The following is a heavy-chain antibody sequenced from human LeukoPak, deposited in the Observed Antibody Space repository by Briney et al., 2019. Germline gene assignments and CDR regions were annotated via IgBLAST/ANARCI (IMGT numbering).Heavy chain of an antibody. D-gene: IGHD3-22*01. V-gene: IGHV4-4*07. CDR1: GGSISRYY. CDR2: IYSSGST. CDR3: AREDYDSSGYEY. Sequence: SETLSLTCTVSGGSISRYYWSWIRQPAGKGQEWIGRIYSSGSTNYNPSLKSRVTMSVDTSKNQFSLKLSSVTAADAAVYYCAREDYDSSGYEYWGQGTLVTVSS. J-gene: IGHJ4*02.